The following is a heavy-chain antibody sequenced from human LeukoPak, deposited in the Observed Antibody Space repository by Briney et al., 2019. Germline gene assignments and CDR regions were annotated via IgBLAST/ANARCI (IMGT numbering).Heavy chain of an antibody. CDR3: AREEYGGNSFDY. CDR1: GFTFSSYS. J-gene: IGHJ4*02. D-gene: IGHD4-23*01. V-gene: IGHV3-21*01. Sequence: GGSLRLSCAASGFTFSSYSMNWVRQAPGKGLEWVSSISSSSSYIYYADSVKGRFTISRDNAKNSLYLQMNSLRAEETAVYYCAREEYGGNSFDYWGQGTLVTVSS. CDR2: ISSSSSYI.